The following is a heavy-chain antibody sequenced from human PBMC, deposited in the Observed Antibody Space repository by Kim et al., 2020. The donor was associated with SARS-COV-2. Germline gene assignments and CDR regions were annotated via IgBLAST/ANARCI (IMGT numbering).Heavy chain of an antibody. Sequence: GGSLRLSCAASGFTFSSYSMNWVRQAPGKGLEWVSYISSSSSTIYYADSVKGRFTISRDNAKNSLYLQMNSLRDEDTAVYYCARDGSHRYSSGWNRGIYYYGMDVWGHGTTVTVSS. CDR1: GFTFSSYS. CDR2: ISSSSSTI. D-gene: IGHD6-19*01. CDR3: ARDGSHRYSSGWNRGIYYYGMDV. V-gene: IGHV3-48*02. J-gene: IGHJ6*02.